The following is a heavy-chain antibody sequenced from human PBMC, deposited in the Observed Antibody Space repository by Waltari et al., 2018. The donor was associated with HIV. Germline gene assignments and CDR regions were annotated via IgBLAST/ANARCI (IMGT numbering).Heavy chain of an antibody. Sequence: QLQLPESGPGLVKPSETLSLTCTVSGGSISSTSYYWGWIRQPPGQGLQWIGSIYYSGNTYYNPSLKSRVTISVDTSKNQFSLKLGSVTAADTAVYYCARSYCSSTSCYAVGALDIWGQGTMVTVSA. CDR1: GGSISSTSYY. V-gene: IGHV4-39*01. CDR2: IYYSGNT. CDR3: ARSYCSSTSCYAVGALDI. J-gene: IGHJ3*02. D-gene: IGHD2-2*01.